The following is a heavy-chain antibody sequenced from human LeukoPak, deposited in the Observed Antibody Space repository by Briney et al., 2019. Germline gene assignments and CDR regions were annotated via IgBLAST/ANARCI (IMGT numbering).Heavy chain of an antibody. D-gene: IGHD1-26*01. V-gene: IGHV4-59*01. CDR3: ARDLGGSYFDY. CDR1: GGSISSYY. J-gene: IGHJ4*02. Sequence: PSETLSLTCTVSGGSISSYYWSWIRQPPGKGLEWIGYIYYSGSTNYNPSLKSRVTISVDTSKNQFSLKLSSVTAADTAVYYCARDLGGSYFDYWGQGTLVIVSS. CDR2: IYYSGST.